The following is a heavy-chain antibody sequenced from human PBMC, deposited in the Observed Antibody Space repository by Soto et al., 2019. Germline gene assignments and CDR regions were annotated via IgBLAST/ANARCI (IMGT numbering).Heavy chain of an antibody. D-gene: IGHD3-10*01. V-gene: IGHV4-34*01. J-gene: IGHJ6*03. CDR2: INDSGNI. CDR1: GGSFSGYQ. Sequence: QVQLQQWGAGLLMPSETLSLTCAVYGGSFSGYQWSWLRQTPGQGLEWIEEINDSGNINYNPSLKSPFPLLIDTPKWQLSLKLSSVSAAASAVYYSATGLIRWFSDLPRRGGYYSYMHVSGKGTRVTGSS. CDR3: ATGLIRWFSDLPRRGGYYSYMHV.